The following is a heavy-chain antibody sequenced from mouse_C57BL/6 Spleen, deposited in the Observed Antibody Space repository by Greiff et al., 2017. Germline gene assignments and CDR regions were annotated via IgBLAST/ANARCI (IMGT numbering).Heavy chain of an antibody. V-gene: IGHV1-52*01. CDR3: ARKEYYSNYVDY. J-gene: IGHJ2*01. Sequence: QVQLQQPGAELVRPGSSVKLSCKASGYTFTSYWMHWVKQRPIQGLEWIGNIDPSDSETHYNQKFKDKATLTVDKSSSTAYMQLSSLTSEDSAVYYCARKEYYSNYVDYWGKGTTLTVSS. D-gene: IGHD2-5*01. CDR1: GYTFTSYW. CDR2: IDPSDSET.